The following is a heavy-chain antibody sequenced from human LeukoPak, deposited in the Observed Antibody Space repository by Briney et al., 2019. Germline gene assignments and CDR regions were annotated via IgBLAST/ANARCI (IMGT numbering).Heavy chain of an antibody. J-gene: IGHJ4*02. D-gene: IGHD3-10*01. CDR2: IFRYGTT. V-gene: IGHV4-4*02. Sequence: PSGTLSLTCSVSGGSIRTTTWWSWVRQPPGKGLEWIGDIFRYGTTNYNPSLKSRVTISVDTSKNQFSLKLSSVTAADTAVYYCARGLDYYGSGSIFDYWGQGTLVTVSS. CDR1: GGSIRTTTW. CDR3: ARGLDYYGSGSIFDY.